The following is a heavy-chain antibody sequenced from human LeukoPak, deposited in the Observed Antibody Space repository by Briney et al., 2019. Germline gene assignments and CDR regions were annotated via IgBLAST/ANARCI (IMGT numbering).Heavy chain of an antibody. J-gene: IGHJ4*02. D-gene: IGHD4-23*01. CDR1: GSTFSSYG. Sequence: PGGSLRLSCAASGSTFSSYGMHWVRQAPGKGLEWVAFIRYDGSNKYYADSVKGRFTISRDNSKNTLYLQMNSLRAEDTAVYYCAKEMDTVVTRDYFDYWGQGTLVTVSS. CDR2: IRYDGSNK. V-gene: IGHV3-30*02. CDR3: AKEMDTVVTRDYFDY.